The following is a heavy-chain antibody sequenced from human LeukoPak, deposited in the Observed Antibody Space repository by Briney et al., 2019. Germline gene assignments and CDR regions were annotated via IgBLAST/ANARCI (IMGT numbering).Heavy chain of an antibody. CDR1: GFTFSSYA. CDR3: AANYDFWSGPMDY. CDR2: ISWNSGSI. J-gene: IGHJ4*02. V-gene: IGHV3-9*03. D-gene: IGHD3-3*01. Sequence: GGSLRLSCAASGFTFSSYAMHWVRQAPGKGLEWVSGISWNSGSIGYADSVKGRFTISRDNAKNSLYLQMNSLRAEDMALYYCAANYDFWSGPMDYWGQGTLVTVSS.